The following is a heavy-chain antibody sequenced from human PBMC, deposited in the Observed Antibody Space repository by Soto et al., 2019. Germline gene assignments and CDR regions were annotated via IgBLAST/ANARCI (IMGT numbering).Heavy chain of an antibody. CDR1: GFTFRRYA. D-gene: IGHD3-10*01. J-gene: IGHJ4*02. CDR3: AKERITWVRGLLRANDY. Sequence: EVQLLESGGGLVQPGGSLRLSCAASGFTFRRYAMSWFRQAPGKGLEWVSGISGNGDSTYYEDSVKGRFTISRDNTKHMLYLQMHSLRAEDTAGYYCAKERITWVRGLLRANDYWGQGTLVTVSS. V-gene: IGHV3-23*01. CDR2: ISGNGDST.